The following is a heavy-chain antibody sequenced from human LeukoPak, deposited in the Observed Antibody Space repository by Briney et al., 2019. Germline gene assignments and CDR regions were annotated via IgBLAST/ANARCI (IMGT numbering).Heavy chain of an antibody. Sequence: SVKVSCKASGGTFSSYAISWVRQAPGQGLEWMGGIIPIFGTANYAQKFQGRVTITADESTSTAYMELSSLRSEDPAVYYCARGPYYYDSSGYYLYYFDYWGQGTLVTVSS. CDR3: ARGPYYYDSSGYYLYYFDY. D-gene: IGHD3-22*01. CDR1: GGTFSSYA. J-gene: IGHJ4*02. V-gene: IGHV1-69*13. CDR2: IIPIFGTA.